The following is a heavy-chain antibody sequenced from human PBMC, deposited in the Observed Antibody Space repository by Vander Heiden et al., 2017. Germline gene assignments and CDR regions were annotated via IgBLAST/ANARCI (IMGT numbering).Heavy chain of an antibody. D-gene: IGHD3-10*01. Sequence: QVQLVQSGAEVKKPGSSVKVSCKASGGTFSRYAISWVRQAPGQGLEWMGGIIPIFGTANYAQKFQGRVTITADESTSTAYMELSSLRSEDTAVYYCARGGYGSGSYYNYFDYWGQGTLVTVSS. CDR2: IIPIFGTA. CDR1: GGTFSRYA. V-gene: IGHV1-69*01. J-gene: IGHJ4*02. CDR3: ARGGYGSGSYYNYFDY.